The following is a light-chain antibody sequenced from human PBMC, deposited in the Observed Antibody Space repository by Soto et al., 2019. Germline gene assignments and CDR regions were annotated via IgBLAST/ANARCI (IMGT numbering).Light chain of an antibody. V-gene: IGKV1-33*01. CDR3: QQYDKVPPT. Sequence: DVQMTQSPSSLSASVGDRVTITCQASQDIRNFLNWYQQRPGKAPKLLIYDASNLQTGVPSRISGSGSGTDFTLTISSLQPEDVATYYCQQYDKVPPTFGQGTKLEIK. CDR1: QDIRNF. J-gene: IGKJ2*01. CDR2: DAS.